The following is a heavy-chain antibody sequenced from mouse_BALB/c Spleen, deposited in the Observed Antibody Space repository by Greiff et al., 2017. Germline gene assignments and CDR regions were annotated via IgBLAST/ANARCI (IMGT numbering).Heavy chain of an antibody. J-gene: IGHJ2*01. CDR3: ARGLTTATYLFDY. CDR2: IYPGDGDT. CDR1: GYAFSSSW. Sequence: QVQLKQSGPELVKPGASVKISCKASGYAFSSSWMNWVKQRPGQGLEWIGRIYPGDGDTNYNGKFKGKATLTADKSSSTAYMQLSSLTSVDSAVYFCARGLTTATYLFDYWGQGTTLTVSS. V-gene: IGHV1-82*01. D-gene: IGHD1-2*01.